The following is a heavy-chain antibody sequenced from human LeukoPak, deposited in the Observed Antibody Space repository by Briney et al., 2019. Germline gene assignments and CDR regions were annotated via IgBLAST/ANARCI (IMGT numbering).Heavy chain of an antibody. CDR2: ISYSGST. V-gene: IGHV4-39*01. D-gene: IGHD1-26*01. Sequence: SETLSLTCSISGASISSSNWWSWGRQFPGKGLELIGSISYSGSTDYNPSRKSRVTISVDTSKNQFSLRLSSVTAADTAVYYCARHSGSYLYYFDFWGQGALVTVSS. J-gene: IGHJ4*02. CDR1: GASISSSNW. CDR3: ARHSGSYLYYFDF.